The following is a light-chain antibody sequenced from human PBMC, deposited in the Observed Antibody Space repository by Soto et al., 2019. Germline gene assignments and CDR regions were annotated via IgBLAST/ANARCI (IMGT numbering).Light chain of an antibody. CDR1: QGISTW. J-gene: IGKJ4*01. CDR3: QQAYSFPRT. Sequence: DIQMTQSPSSVYASIGDRVTITCRASQGISTWLAGYQQKSGKAPKLLIYGSSTIHSGVPERFSGSGSGKDFTLTISSLQPEDFETHYCQQAYSFPRTFGGGTKVEIK. CDR2: GSS. V-gene: IGKV1-12*01.